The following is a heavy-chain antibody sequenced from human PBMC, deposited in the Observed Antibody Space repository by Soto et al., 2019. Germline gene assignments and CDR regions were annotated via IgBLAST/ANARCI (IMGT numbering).Heavy chain of an antibody. D-gene: IGHD5-12*01. Sequence: SVKVSCKASGFTFTSSAMQWVRQARGQRLEWIGWIVVGSGNTNYAQKFQERVTITRDMSTSTAYMELSSLRSEDTAVYYCAAFAGGGGYDAFDIWGQGTMVTVSS. CDR1: GFTFTSSA. J-gene: IGHJ3*02. V-gene: IGHV1-58*02. CDR2: IVVGSGNT. CDR3: AAFAGGGGYDAFDI.